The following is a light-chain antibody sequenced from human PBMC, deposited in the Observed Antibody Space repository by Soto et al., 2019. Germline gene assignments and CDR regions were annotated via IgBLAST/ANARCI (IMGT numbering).Light chain of an antibody. CDR1: QSVSSN. J-gene: IGKJ4*01. CDR3: QQYNNWPPLT. Sequence: EIVMTQSPATLSVSPGERATLSCRASQSVSSNLAWYQQKPGQAPRLLIYGASTRATGIPARFSGSGSDTESTLTISSLQYEDVAVYYCQQYNNWPPLTFGGGTKVEIK. CDR2: GAS. V-gene: IGKV3-15*01.